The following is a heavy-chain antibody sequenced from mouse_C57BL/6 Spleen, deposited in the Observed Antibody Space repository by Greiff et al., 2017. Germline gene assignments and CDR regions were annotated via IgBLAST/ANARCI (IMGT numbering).Heavy chain of an antibody. Sequence: VKLVETGGGLVRPGNSLKLSCVTSGFTFSNYRMHWLRQPPGKRLEWIAVITVKSDNNGANYAVSGKGRFAISRDDSKISVYLEMNRLREEDTATYFGSRGGSSYWYFDVWGTGTTVTVSS. CDR3: SRGGSSYWYFDV. CDR1: GFTFSNYR. D-gene: IGHD1-1*01. J-gene: IGHJ1*03. V-gene: IGHV13-2*01. CDR2: ITVKSDNNGA.